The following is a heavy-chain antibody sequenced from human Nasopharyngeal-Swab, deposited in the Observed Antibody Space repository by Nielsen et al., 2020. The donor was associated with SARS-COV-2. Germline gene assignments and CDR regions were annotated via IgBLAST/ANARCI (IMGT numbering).Heavy chain of an antibody. V-gene: IGHV1-8*01. CDR2: MNPNSGNR. CDR3: ATEPIPGIAVAGTHYYYYYGMDV. CDR1: GYTFPTYD. Sequence: ASVKVSCKASGYTFPTYDINWVRQATGEGLEWMGWMNPNSGNRGYAQKFQGRVTMTEDTSTDTAYMELSSLRSEDTAVYYCATEPIPGIAVAGTHYYYYYGMDVWGQGTTVTVSS. J-gene: IGHJ6*02. D-gene: IGHD6-19*01.